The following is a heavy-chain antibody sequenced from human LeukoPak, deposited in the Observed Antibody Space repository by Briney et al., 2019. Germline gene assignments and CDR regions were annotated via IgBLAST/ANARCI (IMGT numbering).Heavy chain of an antibody. CDR2: ISWNSGSI. D-gene: IGHD7-27*01. CDR1: GFTFDDYA. CDR3: ARDLTGEGSYYMDV. V-gene: IGHV3-9*01. J-gene: IGHJ6*03. Sequence: GGSLRLSCAASGFTFDDYAMHWVRQAPGKGLEWVSGISWNSGSIGYADSVKGRFTISRDNAKNSLYLQMNSLRADDTAVYYCARDLTGEGSYYMDVWGKGTTVTVSS.